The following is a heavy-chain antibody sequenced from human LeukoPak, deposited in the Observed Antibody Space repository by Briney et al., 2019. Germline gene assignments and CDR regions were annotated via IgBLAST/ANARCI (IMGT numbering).Heavy chain of an antibody. J-gene: IGHJ4*02. D-gene: IGHD6-19*01. CDR3: ARGGYSSGLDY. CDR2: INHSGST. Sequence: PSETLSLTCAVYGGSFSGYYWSWIRQPPGKGLEWIGEINHSGSTNYNPSLKSRVTMSVDTSKNQFSLKLSSVTAADTAVYYRARGGYSSGLDYWGQGTLVTVSS. CDR1: GGSFSGYY. V-gene: IGHV4-34*01.